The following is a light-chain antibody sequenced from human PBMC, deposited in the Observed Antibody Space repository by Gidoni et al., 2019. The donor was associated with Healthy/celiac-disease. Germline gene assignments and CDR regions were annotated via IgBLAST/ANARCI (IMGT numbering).Light chain of an antibody. CDR1: SSNIGSNY. V-gene: IGLV1-47*01. J-gene: IGLJ2*01. CDR3: AAWDDSLSGYVV. CDR2: RNN. Sequence: QPVLTQPPSASGTPGQRVTIPCSGSSSNIGSNYVYWYQQLPGTAPKLLLYRNNQRPSGVPDRFSGSKSGTSASLAISGLRSEDEADYYCAAWDDSLSGYVVFGGGTKLTVL.